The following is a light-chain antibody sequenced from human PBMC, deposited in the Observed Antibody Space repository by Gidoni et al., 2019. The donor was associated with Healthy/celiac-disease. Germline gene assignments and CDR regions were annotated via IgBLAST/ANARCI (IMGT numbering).Light chain of an antibody. CDR3: SSYTSSSTLHVV. CDR2: DVS. CDR1: TSDVGGYNY. Sequence: QSALTQPPTASGSPGPSIILYCTRNTSDVGGYNYVSWYQQHPGKTTKLIIYDVSNRPSGVSNRFSGSKSGNTASLTISGLQAEDEADYYCSSYTSSSTLHVVFGGGTKLTVL. J-gene: IGLJ2*01. V-gene: IGLV2-14*03.